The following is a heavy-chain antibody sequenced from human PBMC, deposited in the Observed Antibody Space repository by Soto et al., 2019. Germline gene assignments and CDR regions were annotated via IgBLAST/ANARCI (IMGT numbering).Heavy chain of an antibody. Sequence: GASVKVSCKASGGTFSSCAIIWVRQAPGQGREWMGGIIPIFGTANYAQKFQGRVTITADESTSTAYMELSSLRSEDTAVYYCARSRRPQTTVTTSDYWGQGTLVNVSS. CDR1: GGTFSSCA. J-gene: IGHJ4*02. D-gene: IGHD4-17*01. CDR2: IIPIFGTA. CDR3: ARSRRPQTTVTTSDY. V-gene: IGHV1-69*13.